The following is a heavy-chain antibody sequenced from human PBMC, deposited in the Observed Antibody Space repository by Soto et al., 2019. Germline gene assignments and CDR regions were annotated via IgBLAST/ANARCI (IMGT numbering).Heavy chain of an antibody. CDR3: GRESSGSGWSFDF. J-gene: IGHJ4*02. CDR1: GYTFTNYP. CDR2: INTYNQNT. V-gene: IGHV1-18*04. Sequence: ASVKVSCKASGYTFTNYPITWVRQAPGQGLEWMGWINTYNQNTIYAQKFQGRVTMTTDTSTSTSYLELGSLSSDDAAVYYCGRESSGSGWSFDFWGQGSLVTVSS. D-gene: IGHD6-19*01.